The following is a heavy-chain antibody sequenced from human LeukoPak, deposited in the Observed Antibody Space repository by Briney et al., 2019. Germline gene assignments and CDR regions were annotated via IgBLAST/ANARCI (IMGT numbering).Heavy chain of an antibody. J-gene: IGHJ4*02. CDR3: ARRAGAHSHPYDY. CDR1: GFTVSSNS. D-gene: IGHD4/OR15-4a*01. V-gene: IGHV3-53*01. CDR2: IYSDNT. Sequence: GGSLRLSCTVSGFTVSSNSMSWVRQAPGKGLEWVSFIYSDNTHYSDSVKGRFTISRDNSKNTLYLQMNSLRAEDTAVYYCARRAGAHSHPYDYWGQGTLVTVS.